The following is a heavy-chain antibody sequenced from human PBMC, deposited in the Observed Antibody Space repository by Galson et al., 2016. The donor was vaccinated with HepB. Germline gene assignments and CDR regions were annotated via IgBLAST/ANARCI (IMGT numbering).Heavy chain of an antibody. D-gene: IGHD1-26*01. J-gene: IGHJ3*02. CDR3: VRDMYGSYFAFDI. Sequence: SLRLSCAASGFTFTSYWIHWVRQVPGEGLEWVSRINSDGSSTHYADSVKGRFTISTDNAKNTVYLKMNSLRAEDTTVYYCVRDMYGSYFAFDIWGQGTMVTVSS. CDR1: GFTFTSYW. CDR2: INSDGSST. V-gene: IGHV3-74*01.